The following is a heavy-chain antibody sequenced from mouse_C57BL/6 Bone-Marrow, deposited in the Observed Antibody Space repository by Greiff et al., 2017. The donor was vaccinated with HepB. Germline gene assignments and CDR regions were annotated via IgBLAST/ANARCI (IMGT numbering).Heavy chain of an antibody. Sequence: EVKLLESGAELVRPGASVKLSCTASGFNIKDDYMHWVKQRPEQGLEWIGWIDPENGDTEYASKFQGKATITADTSSNTAYLQLSSLTSEDTAVYYCTLYGSDDYWGQGTTLTVSS. D-gene: IGHD1-1*01. V-gene: IGHV14-4*01. J-gene: IGHJ2*01. CDR3: TLYGSDDY. CDR2: IDPENGDT. CDR1: GFNIKDDY.